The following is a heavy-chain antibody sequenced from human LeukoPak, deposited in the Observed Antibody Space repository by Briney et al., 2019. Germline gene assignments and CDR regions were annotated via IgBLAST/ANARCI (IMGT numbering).Heavy chain of an antibody. J-gene: IGHJ4*02. V-gene: IGHV4-30-4*08. CDR3: ARGGGGYTLYSFDY. Sequence: PSQTLSLTCSVSGASIRSGDHHWSWLRQSPGKGLEWIGYIYFSGSRSSNPSLRSRLTISVDTSKSQFSLKLNSVTAADTALYYCARGGGGYTLYSFDYWGQGALVTVSS. CDR2: IYFSGSR. CDR1: GASIRSGDHH. D-gene: IGHD3-22*01.